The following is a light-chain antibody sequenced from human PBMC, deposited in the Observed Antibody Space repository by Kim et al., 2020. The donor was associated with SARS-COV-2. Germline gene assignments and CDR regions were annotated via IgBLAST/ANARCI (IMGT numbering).Light chain of an antibody. CDR1: QGVSSSY. CDR3: QHYGNSLT. Sequence: FAPGERATLSCRASQGVSSSYLAWYQQKPGQAPRVLIYGASSRATGIPDRFSGSGSGTDFTLTISRLEPEDFAVYYCQHYGNSLTFGGGTKVDIK. J-gene: IGKJ4*01. V-gene: IGKV3-20*01. CDR2: GAS.